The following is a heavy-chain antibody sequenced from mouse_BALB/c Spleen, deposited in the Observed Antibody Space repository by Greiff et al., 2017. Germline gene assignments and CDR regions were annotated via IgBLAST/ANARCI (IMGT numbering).Heavy chain of an antibody. Sequence: QVQLKQSGAELMKPGASVKISCKATGYTFSSYWIEWVKQRPGHGLEWIGEILPGSGSTNYNEKFKGKATFTADTSSNTAYMQLSSLTSEDAAVYDCARGGGDYGSSSVYFDYWGQGTTRTVSS. V-gene: IGHV1-9*01. D-gene: IGHD1-1*01. CDR3: ARGGGDYGSSSVYFDY. CDR2: ILPGSGST. CDR1: GYTFSSYW. J-gene: IGHJ2*01.